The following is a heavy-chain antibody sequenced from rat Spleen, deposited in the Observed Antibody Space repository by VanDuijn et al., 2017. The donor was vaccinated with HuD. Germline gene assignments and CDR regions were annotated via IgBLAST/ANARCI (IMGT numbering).Heavy chain of an antibody. J-gene: IGHJ3*01. Sequence: EVQLVESGGGLVQPGRXXKLSCVXXGFTXXNYXXXWXXXAPGKGLEWVASITNTGGSTYYPDSVKGRFTISRDNAKSTLYLQMDSLRSEDTATYYCARQEYTTDYYYGGWFAYWGQGTLVTVSS. CDR1: GFTXXNYX. D-gene: IGHD1-6*01. CDR2: ITNTGGST. CDR3: ARQEYTTDYYYGGWFAY. V-gene: IGHV5-31*01.